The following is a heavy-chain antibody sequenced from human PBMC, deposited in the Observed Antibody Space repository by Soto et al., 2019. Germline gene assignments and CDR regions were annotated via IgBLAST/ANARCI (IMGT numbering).Heavy chain of an antibody. CDR3: AKDPLKSSPYSPTLNYFDY. CDR2: IRGSGDSA. V-gene: IGHV3-23*01. CDR1: GFTFNSYA. D-gene: IGHD3-22*01. J-gene: IGHJ4*02. Sequence: PGGSLRLSCAASGFTFNSYAMSWVRQAPGKGLEWVSGIRGSGDSAYYADSVKGRFTISRDNSENTLYLQMNSLRAEDTAVYYCAKDPLKSSPYSPTLNYFDYWGQGTLVTVSS.